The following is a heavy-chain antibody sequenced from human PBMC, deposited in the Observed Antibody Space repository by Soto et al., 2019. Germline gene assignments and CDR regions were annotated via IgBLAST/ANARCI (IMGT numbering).Heavy chain of an antibody. J-gene: IGHJ6*03. CDR3: ARDRPYDFSTYYYYYYMDV. D-gene: IGHD3-3*01. V-gene: IGHV3-7*01. Sequence: EVQLVESGGGLVQPGGSLRLSCAASGFTFSSYWTSWVRQAPGKGLEWVANIKQDGSEKYYVDSVKGRFTISRDNAKNSLYLQMNSLRAEDTAVYYCARDRPYDFSTYYYYYYMDVWGKGTTVTVSS. CDR2: IKQDGSEK. CDR1: GFTFSSYW.